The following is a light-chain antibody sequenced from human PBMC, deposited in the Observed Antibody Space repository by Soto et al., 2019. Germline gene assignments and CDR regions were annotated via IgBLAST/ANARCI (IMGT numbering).Light chain of an antibody. CDR3: QVWDSSSDHPCVV. V-gene: IGLV3-21*04. CDR1: NIGSKS. CDR2: YDS. Sequence: SYELTQPPSVSVAPGKTARITCGGNNIGSKSVHWYQQKPGQAPVLVIYYDSDRPSGIPERFSGSNSGNTATLTISRVEAGDEADDYCQVWDSSSDHPCVVFGGGTKLTVL. J-gene: IGLJ2*01.